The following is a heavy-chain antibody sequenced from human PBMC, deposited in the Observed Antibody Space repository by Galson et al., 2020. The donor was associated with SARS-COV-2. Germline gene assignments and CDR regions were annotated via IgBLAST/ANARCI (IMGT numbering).Heavy chain of an antibody. CDR2: INHRGST. CDR1: GGSFKNYY. CDR3: VRGAEERRIIVVVPYYYTYMDV. J-gene: IGHJ6*03. V-gene: IGHV4-34*01. Sequence: SETLSLTCAVYGGSFKNYYWTWICQSPGKGLQWIGEINHRGSTNYDPSLQGRVAMSVDTSKNQFSLRLSSVTAAYTAVYYCVRGAEERRIIVVVPYYYTYMDVWGGGTAVTVSS. D-gene: IGHD2-2*01.